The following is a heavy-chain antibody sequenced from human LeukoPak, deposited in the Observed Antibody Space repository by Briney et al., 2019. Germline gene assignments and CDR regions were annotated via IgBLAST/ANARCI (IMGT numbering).Heavy chain of an antibody. CDR1: GFTFSSYG. J-gene: IGHJ4*02. CDR2: ISYDGSNK. V-gene: IGHV3-30*18. CDR3: AKDRSPRGGYYFDY. D-gene: IGHD1-26*01. Sequence: GGSLRHSCAASGFTFSSYGMHWVRQAPGKGLEWVAVISYDGSNKYYADSVKGRFTISRDNSKNTLYLQMNSLRAEDTAVYYCAKDRSPRGGYYFDYWGQGTLVTVSS.